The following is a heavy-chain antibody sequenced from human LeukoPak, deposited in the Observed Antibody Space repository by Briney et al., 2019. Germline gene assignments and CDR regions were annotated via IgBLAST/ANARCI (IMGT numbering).Heavy chain of an antibody. D-gene: IGHD2-21*01. V-gene: IGHV3-21*01. J-gene: IGHJ4*02. Sequence: PGGSLRLSFAASGFTFSSYSINWVRQAPGKGLEWVSSISSSSSYIYYADSVKGRFTISRDNAKNSLYLQMNSLRAEDTAVYYCARGGEVPLSDYWGQGTLVTVSS. CDR3: ARGGEVPLSDY. CDR2: ISSSSSYI. CDR1: GFTFSSYS.